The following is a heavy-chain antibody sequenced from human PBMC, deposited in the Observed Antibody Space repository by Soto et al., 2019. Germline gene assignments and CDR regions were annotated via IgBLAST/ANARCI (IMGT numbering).Heavy chain of an antibody. Sequence: EVQLVESGGGLVQPGGSLRLSCAASGFTFSSYSMNWVRQAPGKGLEWVSYISSSSSTIYYADSVKGRFTISRDNAKNSLYLQMNSLRAEDMAVYYCARVGLLMYYYGMDVWGQGTTVTVSS. CDR1: GFTFSSYS. V-gene: IGHV3-48*01. D-gene: IGHD2-8*01. CDR2: ISSSSSTI. CDR3: ARVGLLMYYYGMDV. J-gene: IGHJ6*02.